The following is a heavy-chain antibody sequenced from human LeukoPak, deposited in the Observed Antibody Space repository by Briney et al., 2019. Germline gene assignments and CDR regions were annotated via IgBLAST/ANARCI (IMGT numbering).Heavy chain of an antibody. CDR1: GYSFTSYW. J-gene: IGHJ5*02. D-gene: IGHD3-10*01. Sequence: GESLKISCKGSGYSFTSYWIGWVCQMPGKGLEWMGIIYPGDSDTRYSPSFQGQVTISADKSISTAYLQWSSLKASDTAMYYCARREFEFGYYGSGSYHSWGQGTLVTVSS. CDR2: IYPGDSDT. CDR3: ARREFEFGYYGSGSYHS. V-gene: IGHV5-51*01.